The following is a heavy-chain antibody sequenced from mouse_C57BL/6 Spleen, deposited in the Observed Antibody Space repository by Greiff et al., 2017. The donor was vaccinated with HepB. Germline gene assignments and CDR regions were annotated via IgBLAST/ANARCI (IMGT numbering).Heavy chain of an antibody. Sequence: QVQLKESGPGLVQPSQSLSITCTVSGFSLTSYGVHWVRQSPGKGLEWLGVIWRGGSTDYNAAFMSRLSITKDNSKSQVFFKMNSLQADDTAIYYCAKTLYDYDGTFDVWGTGTTVTVSS. CDR3: AKTLYDYDGTFDV. CDR1: GFSLTSYG. J-gene: IGHJ1*03. D-gene: IGHD2-4*01. V-gene: IGHV2-5*01. CDR2: IWRGGST.